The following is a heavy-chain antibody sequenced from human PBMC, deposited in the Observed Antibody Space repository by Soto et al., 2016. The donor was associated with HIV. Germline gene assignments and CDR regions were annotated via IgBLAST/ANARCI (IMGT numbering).Heavy chain of an antibody. CDR1: GYTFTNYD. CDR3: ARDSTLRYSGSDFYYYYYMDV. D-gene: IGHD5-12*01. J-gene: IGHJ6*03. CDR2: INRHSGDT. Sequence: QVQLVQSGAEVKPPGASVKVSCKASGYTFTNYDINWVRQVPGQGLEWMGWINRHSGDTGYAQKFQGRVTFSSNTVMNTAYMEVRSLRSEDTAVYYCARDSTLRYSGSDFYYYYYMDVWGKGTTVTVSS. V-gene: IGHV1-8*02.